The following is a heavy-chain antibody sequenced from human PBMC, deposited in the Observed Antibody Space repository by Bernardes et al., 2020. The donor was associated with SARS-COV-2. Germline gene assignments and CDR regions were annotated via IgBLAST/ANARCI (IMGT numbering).Heavy chain of an antibody. CDR1: GYTLNDLS. J-gene: IGHJ4*02. CDR2: FDPEDGET. D-gene: IGHD3-22*01. CDR3: ATRVSYYYDSSGDYFDY. V-gene: IGHV1-24*01. Sequence: ASVKVSCKVSGYTLNDLSMHWVRQAPGQGLEWMGGFDPEDGETIYAQNFQGRVTMTEDTSTDTAYMELSSLRSEDTAVYYCATRVSYYYDSSGDYFDYWGQGPLVTLSS.